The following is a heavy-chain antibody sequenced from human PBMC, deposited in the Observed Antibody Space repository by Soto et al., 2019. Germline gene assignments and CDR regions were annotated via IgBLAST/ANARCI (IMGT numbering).Heavy chain of an antibody. J-gene: IGHJ4*02. CDR2: ISSSSSTI. CDR1: GFTFRSYS. V-gene: IGHV3-48*02. Sequence: ESGGGLVQPGGSLRLSCAASGFTFRSYSMNWVRQAPGKGLEWVSYISSSSSTIYYADSVKGRFTISRDNAKNSLYLQMNSLRDEDTAVYYCARDKRGHCSGGSCYSFDYWGQGTLVTVSS. CDR3: ARDKRGHCSGGSCYSFDY. D-gene: IGHD2-15*01.